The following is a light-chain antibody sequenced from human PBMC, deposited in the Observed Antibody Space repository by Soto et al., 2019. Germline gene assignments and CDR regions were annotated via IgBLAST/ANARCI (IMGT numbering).Light chain of an antibody. J-gene: IGLJ1*01. Sequence: QSVLTQPPSVSGAPGQRVTISCTGSSSNIGPSYDVHWYQQLPGTAPKLLIYGNNNRPSGVPDRFSGSKSSTSASLAITGLQVEDEADYYCQSYDSSLSGFYVFGTGTKVTVL. CDR2: GNN. CDR3: QSYDSSLSGFYV. V-gene: IGLV1-40*01. CDR1: SSNIGPSYD.